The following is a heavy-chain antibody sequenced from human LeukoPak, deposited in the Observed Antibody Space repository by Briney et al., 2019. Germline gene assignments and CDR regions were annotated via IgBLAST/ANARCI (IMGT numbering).Heavy chain of an antibody. Sequence: SVKVSCKASGYTFTSYGISWVRQAPGQGLEWMGGIIPIFGTANYAQKFQGRVTITADESTSTAYMELSSLRSEDTAVYYCARAYSYGWTPVDYWGQGTLVTVSS. CDR3: ARAYSYGWTPVDY. D-gene: IGHD5-18*01. J-gene: IGHJ4*02. V-gene: IGHV1-69*13. CDR2: IIPIFGTA. CDR1: GYTFTSYG.